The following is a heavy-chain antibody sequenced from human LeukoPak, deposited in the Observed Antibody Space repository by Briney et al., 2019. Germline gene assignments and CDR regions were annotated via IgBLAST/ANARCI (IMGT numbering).Heavy chain of an antibody. V-gene: IGHV1-46*01. Sequence: GASVKVSCKASGYTFTRHYMHWVRQAPGQGLEWMGIINPSGGSTSYAQKFQGRVTMTRDMSTSTVYMELSSLRSEDTAVYYCAREDRSGSYYDYWGQGTLVTVSS. CDR2: INPSGGST. CDR1: GYTFTRHY. J-gene: IGHJ4*02. D-gene: IGHD3-22*01. CDR3: AREDRSGSYYDY.